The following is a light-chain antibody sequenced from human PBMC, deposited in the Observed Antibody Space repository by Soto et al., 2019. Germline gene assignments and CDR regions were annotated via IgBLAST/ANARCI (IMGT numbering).Light chain of an antibody. CDR3: AAWDDNLNAYV. CDR1: TSNIGTFY. Sequence: QSVLTQPPSASSTPGQTVTISCSGSTSNIGTFYVYWYQHLPGTAPKLLIYLCDQRASGVYDRFSGSKSGTSASLAINGIRSDDDADYYCAAWDDNLNAYVFGSGTQLTVL. CDR2: LCD. V-gene: IGLV1-47*02. J-gene: IGLJ1*01.